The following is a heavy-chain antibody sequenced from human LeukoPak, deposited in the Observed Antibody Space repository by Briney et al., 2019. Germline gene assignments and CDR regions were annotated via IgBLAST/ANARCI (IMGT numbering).Heavy chain of an antibody. V-gene: IGHV4-31*03. J-gene: IGHJ4*02. CDR1: GGSISSGGYY. CDR2: IYYSGST. D-gene: IGHD6-13*01. CDR3: AREPGSIVAPGR. Sequence: SQTLSLTCTVSGGSISSGGYYWSWIRQHPGKGLEWIGYIYYSGSTYYNPSLKSRITISVDTSKNQFSLKLSSVTAADTAVYYCAREPGSIVAPGRWGQGTLVTVSS.